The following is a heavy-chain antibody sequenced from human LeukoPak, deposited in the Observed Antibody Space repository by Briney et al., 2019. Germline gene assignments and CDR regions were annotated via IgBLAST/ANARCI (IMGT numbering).Heavy chain of an antibody. CDR2: ISAYNGNR. D-gene: IGHD3-10*01. CDR3: ARADYYGSAHGY. Sequence: ASVKVSCKASGYTFTSYGISWVRQAPGQGLEWMGWISAYNGNRNYAQKFQGRVTMTTDTSTNTAHMELRSLRSDDTAVYYCARADYYGSAHGYWGQGTLVTVSS. CDR1: GYTFTSYG. V-gene: IGHV1-18*01. J-gene: IGHJ4*02.